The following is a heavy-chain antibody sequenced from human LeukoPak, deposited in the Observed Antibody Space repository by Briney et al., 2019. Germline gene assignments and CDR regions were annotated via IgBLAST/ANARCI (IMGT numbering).Heavy chain of an antibody. CDR1: GLTYSSYA. J-gene: IGHJ3*02. CDR3: ARGSYYYDSSGYYFFDGAFDI. Sequence: GGSLRLSCAASGLTYSSYAMSWVRQAPGKGVEWVSVISGSGDSTYYADSVKGRFTISRDNSKNTLYLQMNSLRAEDTAVYYCARGSYYYDSSGYYFFDGAFDIWGQGTMVTVSS. V-gene: IGHV3-23*01. CDR2: ISGSGDST. D-gene: IGHD3-22*01.